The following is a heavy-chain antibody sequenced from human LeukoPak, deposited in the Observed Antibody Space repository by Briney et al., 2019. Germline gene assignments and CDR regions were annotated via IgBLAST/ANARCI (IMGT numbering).Heavy chain of an antibody. CDR3: ARDPNHYYDSSGYYGDY. V-gene: IGHV7-4-1*02. CDR2: INTNTGNP. D-gene: IGHD3-22*01. J-gene: IGHJ4*02. CDR1: GYTFTDYA. Sequence: ASVKVSCKASGYTFTDYAMNWVRQAPGQGLEWMGWINTNTGNPTYAQGFTGRFVFSLDTSVSTAYLQISSLKAEDTAVYYCARDPNHYYDSSGYYGDYWGQGTLVTVSS.